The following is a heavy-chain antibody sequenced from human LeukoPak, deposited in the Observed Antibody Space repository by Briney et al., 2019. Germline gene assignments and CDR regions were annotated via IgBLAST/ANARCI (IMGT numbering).Heavy chain of an antibody. CDR1: GGSFSGYY. J-gene: IGHJ4*02. V-gene: IGHV4-34*01. D-gene: IGHD3-22*01. Sequence: SETLSLTCAVYGGSFSGYYWSWIRQPPGKGLEWLGEINHSGSTNYNPSLKNRVTISVDTSKNEFSLKLSSVTAADTAVYYCARVSSGYLLDYWGQGTLVTVSS. CDR2: INHSGST. CDR3: ARVSSGYLLDY.